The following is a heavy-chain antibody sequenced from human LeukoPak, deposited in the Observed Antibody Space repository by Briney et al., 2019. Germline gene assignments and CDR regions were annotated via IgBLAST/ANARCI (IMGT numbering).Heavy chain of an antibody. CDR3: AKAIRDDSSGYYYHRRYYYYGMDV. V-gene: IGHV3-23*01. D-gene: IGHD3-22*01. CDR2: ISGSGGST. Sequence: PGGSLRLSCAASGFTFSSYAMSWVRQAPGKGLEWVSAISGSGGSTYYADSVKGRFTISRDNSKNTLYLQMNSLRAEDTAVYYCAKAIRDDSSGYYYHRRYYYYGMDVWGQGTTVTVSS. CDR1: GFTFSSYA. J-gene: IGHJ6*02.